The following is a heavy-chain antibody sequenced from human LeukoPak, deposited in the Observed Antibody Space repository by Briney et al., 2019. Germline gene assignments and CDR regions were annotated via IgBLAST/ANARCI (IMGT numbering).Heavy chain of an antibody. Sequence: TSETLSLTCTVSGYSISSGYYWGWIRQPPGKGLEWIGSIYHSGSTYYNPSLKSRVTISVDTSKNQFSLKLSSVTAADTAVYYCARDGSWLPSFLWHYYYYMDVWGKGTTVTVSS. J-gene: IGHJ6*03. CDR3: ARDGSWLPSFLWHYYYYMDV. V-gene: IGHV4-38-2*02. CDR1: GYSISSGYY. D-gene: IGHD6-19*01. CDR2: IYHSGST.